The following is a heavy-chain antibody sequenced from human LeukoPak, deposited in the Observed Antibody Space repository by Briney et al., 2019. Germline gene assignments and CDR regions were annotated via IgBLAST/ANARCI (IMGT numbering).Heavy chain of an antibody. CDR1: GGSDSTTGW. J-gene: IGHJ3*02. CDR3: ARSRRYYSDTSCSDDLDM. D-gene: IGHD2-2*01. Sequence: SETLSLTCALSGGSDSTTGWWTWVRQPPGKGLEWIGEVFHSGSTNYSPSLKSRVTISVDKSNTQYSLDMNYVPDEDTDVYYCARSRRYYSDTSCSDDLDMWGQGTMVTVSS. V-gene: IGHV4-4*02. CDR2: VFHSGST.